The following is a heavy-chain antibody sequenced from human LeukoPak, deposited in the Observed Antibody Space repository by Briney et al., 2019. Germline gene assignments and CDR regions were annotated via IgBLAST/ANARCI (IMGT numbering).Heavy chain of an antibody. CDR3: ALGIVGATTYYFDY. Sequence: SVKVSCKASGGTFSSYAISWVRQAPGQGLEWMGRIIPIFGTANYAQKFQGRVTNTTDESTSTAYMELSSLRSEDTAVYYCALGIVGATTYYFDYWGQGTLVTVSS. J-gene: IGHJ4*02. CDR2: IIPIFGTA. V-gene: IGHV1-69*05. CDR1: GGTFSSYA. D-gene: IGHD1-26*01.